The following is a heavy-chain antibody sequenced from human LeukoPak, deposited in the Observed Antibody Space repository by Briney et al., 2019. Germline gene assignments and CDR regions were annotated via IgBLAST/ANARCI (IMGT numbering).Heavy chain of an antibody. Sequence: SETLSLTRTVSGGSISSSSYYWGWIRQPPGKGLEWIGTIYYSGSTYYNPSLTSRVTISVDTSKNQFSLKLSSVTAADTAVYYCARHKDYYYSYMDVWGKGTTVTISS. V-gene: IGHV4-39*01. CDR3: ARHKDYYYSYMDV. J-gene: IGHJ6*03. CDR1: GGSISSSSYY. CDR2: IYYSGST.